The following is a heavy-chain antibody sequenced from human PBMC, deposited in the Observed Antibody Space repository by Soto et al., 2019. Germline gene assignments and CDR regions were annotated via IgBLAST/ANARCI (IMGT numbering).Heavy chain of an antibody. V-gene: IGHV3-74*01. CDR3: VRIRRGDGYTFGY. CDR1: GFTLSNYW. Sequence: EVQLLESGGVSVQPGGSLRLSCTASGFTLSNYWMHWVRQAPGKGLVWVSRINTDGGTTTYADSVKGRFTISRDNAKNTLYLQMNSLRDEDTAVYYCVRIRRGDGYTFGYWGQGTLVTVSS. J-gene: IGHJ4*02. CDR2: INTDGGTT. D-gene: IGHD5-12*01.